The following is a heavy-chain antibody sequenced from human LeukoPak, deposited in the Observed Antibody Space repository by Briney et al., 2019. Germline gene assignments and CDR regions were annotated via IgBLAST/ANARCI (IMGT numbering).Heavy chain of an antibody. V-gene: IGHV3-9*01. Sequence: GGSLRLSCAASGFTFDDYAMHWVRQAPGKGLEWVSGISWNSGSIGYADSVKGRFTISRDNAKNSLYLQMNSLRAEGTALYYCAKDKMAAADKIYYYYGMDVWGQGTTVTVSS. J-gene: IGHJ6*02. CDR3: AKDKMAAADKIYYYYGMDV. CDR1: GFTFDDYA. CDR2: ISWNSGSI. D-gene: IGHD6-13*01.